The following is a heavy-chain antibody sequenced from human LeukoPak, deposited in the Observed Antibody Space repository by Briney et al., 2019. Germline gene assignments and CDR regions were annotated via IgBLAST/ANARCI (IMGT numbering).Heavy chain of an antibody. J-gene: IGHJ4*02. CDR2: IKQDGNEK. CDR3: ARDQGHCTRTNCYTKNDY. Sequence: GGSLRLSCAASGFTFSDYYMSWIRQAPGKGLEWVANIKQDGNEKYYVDSVKGRFTISRDNAKNSLFLHMNSLRAEDTAVYFCARDQGHCTRTNCYTKNDYWGQGTLVTVSS. V-gene: IGHV3-7*01. D-gene: IGHD2-2*02. CDR1: GFTFSDYY.